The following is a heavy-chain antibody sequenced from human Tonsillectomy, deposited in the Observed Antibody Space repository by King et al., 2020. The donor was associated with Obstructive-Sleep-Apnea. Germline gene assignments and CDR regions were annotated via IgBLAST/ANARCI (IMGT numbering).Heavy chain of an antibody. D-gene: IGHD3-22*01. J-gene: IGHJ4*02. V-gene: IGHV4-30-4*01. CDR1: GGSISSGDYY. CDR2: IYYSGST. CDR3: ARAVKTYYYDSSGLDY. Sequence: QLQESGLGLVKPSQTLSLICTVSGGSISSGDYYWSWIRQPPGKGLEWIGYIYYSGSTYYNPSLKSRVTISIDTSKNQFSLKLSSVTAADTAVYFCARAVKTYYYDSSGLDYWGQGTLVTVSS.